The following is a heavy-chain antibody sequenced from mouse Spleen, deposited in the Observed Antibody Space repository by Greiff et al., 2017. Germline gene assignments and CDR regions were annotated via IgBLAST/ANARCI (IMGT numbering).Heavy chain of an antibody. J-gene: IGHJ4*01. CDR2: ISYDGSN. Sequence: EVKLMESGPGLVKPSQSLSLTCSVTGYSITSGYYWNWIRQFPGNKLEWMGYISYDGSNNYNPSLKNRISFTRDTSKNQFFLKLNSVTTEDTATYYCARGGVYDGYLDYWGQGTSVTVSS. CDR1: GYSITSGYY. V-gene: IGHV3-6*01. CDR3: ARGGVYDGYLDY. D-gene: IGHD2-3*01.